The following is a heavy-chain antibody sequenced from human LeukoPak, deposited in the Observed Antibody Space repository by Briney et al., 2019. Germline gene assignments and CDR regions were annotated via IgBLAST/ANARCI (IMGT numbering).Heavy chain of an antibody. CDR3: ARAERYSGYDLELWEDELERSIYFDY. Sequence: GASVKVSCTASGYTFTGYYMHWVRQAPGQGLEWMGWINPNSGGTNYAQKFQGRVTMTRDTSISTAYMELSRLRSDDTAVYYCARAERYSGYDLELWEDELERSIYFDYWGQGTLVTVSS. CDR1: GYTFTGYY. D-gene: IGHD5-12*01. V-gene: IGHV1-2*02. J-gene: IGHJ4*02. CDR2: INPNSGGT.